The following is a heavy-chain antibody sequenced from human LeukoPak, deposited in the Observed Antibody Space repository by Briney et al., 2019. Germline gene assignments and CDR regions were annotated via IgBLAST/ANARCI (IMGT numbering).Heavy chain of an antibody. V-gene: IGHV3-73*01. Sequence: GGSLRLSCAASVFTFSGPGMHWVRQASGKGLEWVGRIRSKANSYATAYAASVKGRFTISRDDSKNTAYLQMNSLKIEDTAAYYCTTDSSGYWGQGTLVTVSS. D-gene: IGHD2-15*01. CDR2: IRSKANSYAT. CDR1: VFTFSGPG. CDR3: TTDSSGY. J-gene: IGHJ4*02.